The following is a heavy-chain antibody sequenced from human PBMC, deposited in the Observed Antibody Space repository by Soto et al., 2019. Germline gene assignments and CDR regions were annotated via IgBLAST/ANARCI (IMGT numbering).Heavy chain of an antibody. V-gene: IGHV1-3*01. J-gene: IGHJ5*02. CDR3: ARDLVVAVTRRGSQTPRYNCFDP. CDR2: INAGNGNT. D-gene: IGHD2-15*01. Sequence: ASVKVSCKASGYTFTSYAMHWVRQAPGQRLEWMGWINAGNGNTKYSQKFQGRVTITRDTSASTAYMELSRLRSEDTAVYYCARDLVVAVTRRGSQTPRYNCFDPWGQGTLVTVSS. CDR1: GYTFTSYA.